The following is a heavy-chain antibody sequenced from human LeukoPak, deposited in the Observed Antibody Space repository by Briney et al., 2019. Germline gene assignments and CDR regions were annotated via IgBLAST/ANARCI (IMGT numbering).Heavy chain of an antibody. CDR2: IRYDGSNK. CDR3: AKDHGYGDFVGFDP. D-gene: IGHD4-17*01. Sequence: GGSLRLSCAASGFTFSSYGMHWVRQAPGKGLEWVAFIRYDGSNKYYADSVKGRFTISRDNSKNTLYLQMNSLRAGDTAVYYCAKDHGYGDFVGFDPWGQGTLVTVSS. J-gene: IGHJ5*02. CDR1: GFTFSSYG. V-gene: IGHV3-30*02.